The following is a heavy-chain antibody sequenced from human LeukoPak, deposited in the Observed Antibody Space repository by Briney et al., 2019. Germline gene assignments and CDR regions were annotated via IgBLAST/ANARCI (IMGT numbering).Heavy chain of an antibody. J-gene: IGHJ6*02. CDR3: ARWPSPLDYYYYGMDV. CDR1: GGPIRSYY. CDR2: IYYSGST. Sequence: SETLSLTCTVSGGPIRSYYWNWIRQSPGTGLEWIGYIYYSGSTSYNPSLKSRVTMSLDMSKSQIFLKLSSVTAADTAVYYCARWPSPLDYYYYGMDVWGQGTTVTVSS. V-gene: IGHV4-59*12.